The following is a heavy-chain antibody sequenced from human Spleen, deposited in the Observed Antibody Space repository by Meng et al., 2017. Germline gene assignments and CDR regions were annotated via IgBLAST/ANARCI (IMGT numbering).Heavy chain of an antibody. Sequence: VPVVKAGAEVKKPGASVTVSCKASGYTFTGYYMHWVRQAPGQGLEWMGWINPNSGGTNYAQKFQGRVTMTRDTSISTAYMEMSRLRSDDTAVYYCARDSSGYYGTFDYWGQGTLVTVSS. J-gene: IGHJ4*02. D-gene: IGHD3-22*01. V-gene: IGHV1-2*02. CDR3: ARDSSGYYGTFDY. CDR2: INPNSGGT. CDR1: GYTFTGYY.